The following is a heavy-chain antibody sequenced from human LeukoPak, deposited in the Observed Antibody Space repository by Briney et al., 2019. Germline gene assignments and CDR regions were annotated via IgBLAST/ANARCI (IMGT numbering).Heavy chain of an antibody. CDR3: AKIITMIVVGAFDI. CDR1: GFTFSTYS. CDR2: ISSSSSYI. D-gene: IGHD3-22*01. Sequence: GGSLRLSCAASGFTFSTYSMNWVRQAPGKGLEWVSSISSSSSYIYYADSVKGRFTISRDNAKNSLYLQMNSLRAEDTAVYYCAKIITMIVVGAFDIWGQGTMVTVSS. V-gene: IGHV3-21*04. J-gene: IGHJ3*02.